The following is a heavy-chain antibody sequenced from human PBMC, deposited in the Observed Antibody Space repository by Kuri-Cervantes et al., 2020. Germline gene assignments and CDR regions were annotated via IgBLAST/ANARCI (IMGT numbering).Heavy chain of an antibody. Sequence: GESLKISCAASGFTFSSYGMHWVRQAPGKGLEWVAVISYDGSNKYYADSVKGRFTISRDNSKNTLYLQMNSLRAEDTAVYYCAKELKGWSYQLLSPFDYWGQGTLVTVSS. CDR3: AKELKGWSYQLLSPFDY. J-gene: IGHJ4*02. CDR2: ISYDGSNK. D-gene: IGHD2-2*01. V-gene: IGHV3-30*18. CDR1: GFTFSSYG.